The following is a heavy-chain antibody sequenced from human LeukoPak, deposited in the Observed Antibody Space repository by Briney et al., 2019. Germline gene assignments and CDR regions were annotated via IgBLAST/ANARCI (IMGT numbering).Heavy chain of an antibody. V-gene: IGHV3-23*01. J-gene: IGHJ4*02. CDR3: AKVSGQVED. D-gene: IGHD6-19*01. CDR2: ISISYSRT. CDR1: GFAFSSYG. Sequence: PGGSLRLSCAAPGFAFSSYGMKWVRRAPGKGLEWVSGISISYSRTYYADSVKGRFTISRDNSRNTLYLQMNSLRAEDTAIYYCAKVSGQVEDWGQGTLVTVTS.